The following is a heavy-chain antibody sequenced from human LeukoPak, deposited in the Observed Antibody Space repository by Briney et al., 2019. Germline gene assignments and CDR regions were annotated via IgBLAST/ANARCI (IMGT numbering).Heavy chain of an antibody. D-gene: IGHD3-9*01. CDR1: GYTFTSYD. V-gene: IGHV1-2*02. Sequence: ASVKVSCKASGYTFTSYDINWVRQATGQGLEWMGWINPNSGGTNYAQKFQGRVTMTRDTSISTAYMELSRLRSDDTAVYYCARDSDPPRSYDILTGYYDYWGQGTLVTVSS. CDR3: ARDSDPPRSYDILTGYYDY. CDR2: INPNSGGT. J-gene: IGHJ4*02.